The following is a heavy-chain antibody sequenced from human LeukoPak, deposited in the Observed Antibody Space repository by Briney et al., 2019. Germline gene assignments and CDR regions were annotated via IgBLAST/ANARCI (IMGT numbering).Heavy chain of an antibody. V-gene: IGHV3-11*01. D-gene: IGHD5/OR15-5a*01. CDR3: ARHIVSPSNWFDP. CDR1: GFPFSDYY. CDR2: ISSSGSTI. J-gene: IGHJ5*02. Sequence: GGSLRLSCEASGFPFSDYYMSWIRQAPGKGLEWVSYISSSGSTIYYADSVKGRFTISRDNAKNSLYLQMNSLRAEDTAVYYCARHIVSPSNWFDPWGQGTLVTVSS.